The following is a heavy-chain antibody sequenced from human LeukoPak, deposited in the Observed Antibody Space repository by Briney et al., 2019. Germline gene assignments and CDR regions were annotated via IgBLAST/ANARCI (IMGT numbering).Heavy chain of an antibody. Sequence: PGGSLRLSCAASGFTVSRNSMSWVRQAPGKGLEWVSGINWNGGSTGYADSVKGRFTISRDNAKNSLYLQMNSLRAEDTALYHCARGLTTVYYYGMDVWGQGTTVTVSS. CDR2: INWNGGST. CDR1: GFTVSRNS. CDR3: ARGLTTVYYYGMDV. V-gene: IGHV3-20*01. J-gene: IGHJ6*02. D-gene: IGHD4-11*01.